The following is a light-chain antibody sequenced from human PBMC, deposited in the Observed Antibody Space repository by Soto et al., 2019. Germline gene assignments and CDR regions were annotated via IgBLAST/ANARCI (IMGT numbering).Light chain of an antibody. CDR1: QDISNY. V-gene: IGKV1-33*01. Sequence: DIQMTQSPSSLSASVGDRVTITCQASQDISNYLNWYQQKPGKAPKLLIYDASNLETGVPSRFSGSGSGTDFTFTISSLQPEDIATYYCQQYENLPPRFTFGPGTKVDIK. CDR2: DAS. CDR3: QQYENLPPRFT. J-gene: IGKJ3*01.